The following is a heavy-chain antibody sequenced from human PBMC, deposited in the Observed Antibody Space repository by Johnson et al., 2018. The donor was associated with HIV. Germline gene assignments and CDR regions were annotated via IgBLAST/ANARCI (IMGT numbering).Heavy chain of an antibody. D-gene: IGHD3-9*01. Sequence: MLLVESGGGLVRPGGSLRLSCTASGFTVSSNYMSWVRQAPGKGLEGVSSISGGSTYYADSRRGRFTISRDNSKNTVYLQMNSLRAEETAVYYCARGYILTGYSGAFDLWGQGTMVTVSS. J-gene: IGHJ3*01. CDR1: GFTVSSNY. CDR3: ARGYILTGYSGAFDL. CDR2: ISGGST. V-gene: IGHV3-66*01.